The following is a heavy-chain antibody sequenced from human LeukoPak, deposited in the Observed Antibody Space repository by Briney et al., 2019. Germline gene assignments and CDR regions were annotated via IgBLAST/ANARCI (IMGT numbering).Heavy chain of an antibody. CDR3: ARGGRGHDFSPNYYYGLDV. J-gene: IGHJ6*02. CDR1: GFTFDSYG. D-gene: IGHD5-12*01. CDR2: ISRNGGST. V-gene: IGHV3-64*01. Sequence: GGSLRLSCAASGFTFDSYGMHWVRQAPGKGLEYVSAISRNGGSTFYAHSVKVRFTISRDNSKNTLYLQMGSMRAEDTAVYYCARGGRGHDFSPNYYYGLDVWGQGTTVTVSS.